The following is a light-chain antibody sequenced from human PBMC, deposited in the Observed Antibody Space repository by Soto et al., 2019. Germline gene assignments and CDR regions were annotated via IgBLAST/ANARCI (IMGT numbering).Light chain of an antibody. Sequence: DIQMTQSPSSLSASVGDRVTITCRASQSISKSLNRYQQKPGRAPTLLISVASTLHSGVPSRFSGSGSGTDFTHTISSLQREDFATYYGQQSYNTPPMYTFGQGTKLEIK. J-gene: IGKJ2*01. V-gene: IGKV1-39*01. CDR2: VAS. CDR3: QQSYNTPPMYT. CDR1: QSISKS.